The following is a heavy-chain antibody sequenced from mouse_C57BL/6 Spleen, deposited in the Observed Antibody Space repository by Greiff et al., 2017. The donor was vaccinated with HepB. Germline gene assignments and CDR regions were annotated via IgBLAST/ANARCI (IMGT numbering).Heavy chain of an antibody. CDR1: GYTFTNYW. CDR2: IYPGGGYT. CDR3: AREGDYGNYFDY. Sequence: VQVVESGAELVRPGTSVKMSCKASGYTFTNYWIGWAKQRPGHGLEWIGDIYPGGGYTNYNEKFKGKATLTADKSSSTAYMQFSSLTSEDSAIYYCAREGDYGNYFDYWGQGTTLTVSS. J-gene: IGHJ2*01. V-gene: IGHV1-63*01. D-gene: IGHD2-1*01.